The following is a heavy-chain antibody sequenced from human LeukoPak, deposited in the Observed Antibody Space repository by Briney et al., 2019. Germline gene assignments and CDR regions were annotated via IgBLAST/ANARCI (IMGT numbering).Heavy chain of an antibody. CDR1: GYTFTTYP. D-gene: IGHD6-13*01. CDR2: IIAGNGNT. V-gene: IGHV1-3*01. CDR3: ATVSGYSSSWFDY. J-gene: IGHJ4*02. Sequence: ASAKVSCKASGYTFTTYPMHWVRQDPGQRLEWIGWIIAGNGNTKYSQKFQGRVTITRDTSASTAYMELSSLRSQDTAVYYCATVSGYSSSWFDYWGQGTLVTVSS.